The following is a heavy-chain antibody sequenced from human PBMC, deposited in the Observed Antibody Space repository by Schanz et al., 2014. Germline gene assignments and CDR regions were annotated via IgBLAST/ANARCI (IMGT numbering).Heavy chain of an antibody. CDR3: DKAMHKDSGGKAQAFDI. Sequence: QVQLVESGGGVVQPGRSLRLSCAASGFTFSSYGMHWVRQAPGKGLEWVAVIWYDGNSKFYADSVKGRFIISRDNSKNTMELQLKSMRDEDAALYYCDKAMHKDSGGKAQAFDIWGQGTMVTVSS. D-gene: IGHD4-17*01. CDR2: IWYDGNSK. V-gene: IGHV3-33*06. J-gene: IGHJ3*02. CDR1: GFTFSSYG.